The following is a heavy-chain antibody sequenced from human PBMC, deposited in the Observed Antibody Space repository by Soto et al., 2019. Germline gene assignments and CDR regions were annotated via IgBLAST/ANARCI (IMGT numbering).Heavy chain of an antibody. CDR2: IKSKTDGGTT. J-gene: IGHJ1*01. D-gene: IGHD4-17*01. CDR3: TTARGTYGAEYFQH. Sequence: PGCSLRLSCAASGVTFSNAWMSWVRQAPGKGLEWVGLIKSKTDGGTTDYAAPVKGRFTISRDDSKNTLYLQMNSLKTEDTAVYYCTTARGTYGAEYFQHWGQGTLVTASS. CDR1: GVTFSNAW. V-gene: IGHV3-15*01.